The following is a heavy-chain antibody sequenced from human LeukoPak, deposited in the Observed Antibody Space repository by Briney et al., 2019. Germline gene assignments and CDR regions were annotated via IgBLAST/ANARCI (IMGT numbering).Heavy chain of an antibody. CDR1: GFTFDDYA. CDR2: ISWNSGSI. Sequence: GGSLRLSCAASGFTFDDYAMHWVRQAPGKGLEWVPGISWNSGSIGYADSVKGRFTISRDNAKNSLYLQMNSLRAEDTALYYCAKDIRGTTHYPTMDVWGKGTTVTISS. J-gene: IGHJ6*03. D-gene: IGHD3-16*01. V-gene: IGHV3-9*01. CDR3: AKDIRGTTHYPTMDV.